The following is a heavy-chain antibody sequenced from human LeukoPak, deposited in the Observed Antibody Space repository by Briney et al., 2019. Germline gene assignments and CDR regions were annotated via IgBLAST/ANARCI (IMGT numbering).Heavy chain of an antibody. D-gene: IGHD3-22*01. CDR1: GGTFSSYA. CDR2: IIPIFGTA. CDR3: ARDRLSSSGHWDY. Sequence: SAKVSCKASGGTFSSYAISWVRQAPGQGLEWMGGIIPIFGTANYAQKFQGRVTITADESTSTAYMELSSLRSEDTAVYYCARDRLSSSGHWDYWGQGTLVTVSS. J-gene: IGHJ4*02. V-gene: IGHV1-69*13.